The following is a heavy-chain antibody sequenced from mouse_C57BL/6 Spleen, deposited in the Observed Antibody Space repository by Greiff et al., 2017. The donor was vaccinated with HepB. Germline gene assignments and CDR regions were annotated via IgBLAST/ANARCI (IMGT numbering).Heavy chain of an antibody. CDR1: GFTFSDSG. J-gene: IGHJ3*01. V-gene: IGHV5-17*01. D-gene: IGHD1-1*01. CDR3: ARDYGSSWFAY. CDR2: ISRGSSTI. Sequence: DVKLVESGGGLVKPGGSLKLSCAASGFTFSDSGMHWVRQAPEKGLEWVAYISRGSSTIYSADTVKGRFTISRDNAKNTPFLQMTSLRSEDTAMYYCARDYGSSWFAYWGQGTLVTVSA.